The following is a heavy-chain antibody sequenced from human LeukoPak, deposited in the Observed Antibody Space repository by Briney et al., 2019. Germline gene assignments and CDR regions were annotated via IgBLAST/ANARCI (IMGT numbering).Heavy chain of an antibody. D-gene: IGHD5-12*01. V-gene: IGHV3-23*01. CDR1: GFRFNTYW. CDR2: ISGSGGST. CDR3: AKAALGWLRLDY. Sequence: GGSLRLSCAASGFRFNTYWMSWVRQAPGKGLEWVSAISGSGGSTYYADSVKGRFTISRDNSKNTLYLQMNSLRAEDTAVYYCAKAALGWLRLDYWGQGTLVTVSS. J-gene: IGHJ4*02.